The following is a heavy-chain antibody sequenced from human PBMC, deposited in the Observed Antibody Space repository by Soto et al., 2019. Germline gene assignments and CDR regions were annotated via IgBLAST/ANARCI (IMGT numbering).Heavy chain of an antibody. V-gene: IGHV3-30-3*01. J-gene: IGHJ6*02. CDR3: ARGPSITMVRGVPDDYYYYGMDV. Sequence: GGSLRLSCAASGFTFSSYAMHWVRQAPGKGLEWVAVISYDGSNKYYADSVKGRFTISRDNSKNTLYLQMNSLRAEDTAVYYCARGPSITMVRGVPDDYYYYGMDVWGQGTTVTVSS. D-gene: IGHD3-10*01. CDR1: GFTFSSYA. CDR2: ISYDGSNK.